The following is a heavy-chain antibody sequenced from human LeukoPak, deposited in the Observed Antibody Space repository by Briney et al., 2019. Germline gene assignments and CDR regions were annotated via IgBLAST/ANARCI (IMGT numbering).Heavy chain of an antibody. D-gene: IGHD1-26*01. CDR1: GFTFGDYG. J-gene: IGHJ4*02. Sequence: GGSLRLSCAASGFTFGDYGMSWVRQAPGKGLEWVSGIKWNGGSTGYADSVKGRFTISRDNAKNSLYLQMNSLRAEDTALYYCARDRAGMGYYFDYWGQGTLVTVSS. CDR3: ARDRAGMGYYFDY. CDR2: IKWNGGST. V-gene: IGHV3-20*04.